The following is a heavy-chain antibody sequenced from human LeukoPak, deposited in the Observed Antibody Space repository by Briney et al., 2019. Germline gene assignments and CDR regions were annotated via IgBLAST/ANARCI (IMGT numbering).Heavy chain of an antibody. Sequence: GGSLRLSCAASGFTVSTYGMSWVRQAPGKGPEWVSGFSGSEDSAYYADSVKGRFTISRDNSKNTLYLQMNSLRAEDTAVYYCAKPLYNSVWYGGGDYWGQGTLVTVSS. CDR3: AKPLYNSVWYGGGDY. CDR1: GFTVSTYG. V-gene: IGHV3-23*01. J-gene: IGHJ4*02. D-gene: IGHD6-19*01. CDR2: FSGSEDSA.